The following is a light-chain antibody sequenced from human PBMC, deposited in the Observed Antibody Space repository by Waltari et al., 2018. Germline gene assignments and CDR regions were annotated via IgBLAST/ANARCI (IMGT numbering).Light chain of an antibody. J-gene: IGKJ1*01. Sequence: DIQLTTSPSSLSASVGDRVTITCRASQGIGNDLGWYEQKPGTAPKRLIYAATSLQRWVPSRFSGRGAGTEFTLTIHGLQPEDFATYYCLHYLNYPPTFGQGTKVEIK. CDR1: QGIGND. CDR3: LHYLNYPPT. CDR2: AAT. V-gene: IGKV1-17*01.